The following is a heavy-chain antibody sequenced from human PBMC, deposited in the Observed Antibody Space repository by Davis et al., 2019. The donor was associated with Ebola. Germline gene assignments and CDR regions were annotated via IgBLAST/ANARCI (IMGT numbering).Heavy chain of an antibody. CDR1: GGSVTSRAYY. J-gene: IGHJ1*01. V-gene: IGHV4-39*01. CDR2: INHSGTT. D-gene: IGHD2-21*01. CDR3: VRHGNIVVLLASPEDFQH. Sequence: SETLSLTCTVSGGSVTSRAYYWGWIRQTPGMGLEWIGNINHSGTTYYNPSPKRRVTISADASRNQISLSLSSVTAADTAVYYCVRHGNIVVLLASPEDFQHWGQGTLVTVSS.